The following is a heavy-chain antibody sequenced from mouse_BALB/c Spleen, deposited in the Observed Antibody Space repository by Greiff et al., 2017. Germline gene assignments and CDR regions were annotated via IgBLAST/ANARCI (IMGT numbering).Heavy chain of an antibody. J-gene: IGHJ4*01. Sequence: VQLQQSGPELVKPGASVKIPCKASGYTFTDYNMDWVKQSHGKSLEWIGDINPNNGGTIYNQKFKGKATLTVDKSSSTAYMELRSLTSEDTAVYYCARWDYRYDRAMDYWGQGTSVTVSS. CDR2: INPNNGGT. CDR3: ARWDYRYDRAMDY. D-gene: IGHD2-14*01. V-gene: IGHV1-18*01. CDR1: GYTFTDYN.